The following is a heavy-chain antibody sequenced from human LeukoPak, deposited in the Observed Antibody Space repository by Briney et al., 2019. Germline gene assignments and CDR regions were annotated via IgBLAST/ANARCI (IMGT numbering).Heavy chain of an antibody. CDR3: ARAEWYSSSSYLFDY. CDR2: INPKSGGT. Sequence: RASVKVSCKASGYTFTGYYMHWVRQAPGQGLEWMGWINPKSGGTNYAQKFQGRVTMTRDTSISTAYMELSRLRSDDTAVYYCARAEWYSSSSYLFDYWGQGTLVTVSS. D-gene: IGHD6-6*01. CDR1: GYTFTGYY. V-gene: IGHV1-2*02. J-gene: IGHJ4*02.